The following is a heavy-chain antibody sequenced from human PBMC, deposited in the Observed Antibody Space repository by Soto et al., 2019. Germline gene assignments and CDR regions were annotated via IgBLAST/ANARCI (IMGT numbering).Heavy chain of an antibody. J-gene: IGHJ3*02. CDR2: FDPEDGET. CDR1: GYTLTELS. V-gene: IGHV1-24*01. Sequence: GASVKVSCKVSGYTLTELSMHWVRQAPGKGLEWMGGFDPEDGETIYAQKFQGRVTMTEDTSTDTAYMELSSLRSEDAAVYYCATVGELSLFPAFDIWGQGTMVTVSS. D-gene: IGHD3-16*02. CDR3: ATVGELSLFPAFDI.